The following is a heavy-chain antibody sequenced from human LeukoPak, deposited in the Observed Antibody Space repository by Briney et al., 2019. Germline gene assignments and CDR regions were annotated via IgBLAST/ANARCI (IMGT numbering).Heavy chain of an antibody. J-gene: IGHJ3*02. V-gene: IGHV4-30-4*08. CDR1: GGSISSGDYY. CDR2: IYYSGST. CDR3: AREGGTTGTTSAFDI. D-gene: IGHD1-1*01. Sequence: SETLSLTCTVPGGSISSGDYYWSWIRQPPGKGLEWIGYIYYSGSTYYNPSLKSRVTISVDTSKNQFSLKLSSVTAADTAVYYCAREGGTTGTTSAFDIWGQGTMVTVSS.